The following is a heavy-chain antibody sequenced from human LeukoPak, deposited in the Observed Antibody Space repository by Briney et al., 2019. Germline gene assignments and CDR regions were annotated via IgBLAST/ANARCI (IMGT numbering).Heavy chain of an antibody. D-gene: IGHD5-24*01. V-gene: IGHV3-21*01. CDR2: ISSSSSYI. CDR3: ARVVREMATISFDY. Sequence: GGSLRLSCAASGFTFSSYSMNWVRQAPGKGLEWVSSISSSSSYIYYADSVKGRFTISRDNAKNSLYLQMNSLRAEDTAVYYCARVVREMATISFDYWGQGTLVTVPS. CDR1: GFTFSSYS. J-gene: IGHJ4*02.